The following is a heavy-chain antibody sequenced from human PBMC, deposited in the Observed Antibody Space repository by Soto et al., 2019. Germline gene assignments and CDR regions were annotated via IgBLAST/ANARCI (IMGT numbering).Heavy chain of an antibody. Sequence: SETLSLTCTVSGGSISSGDYYWSWIRQPPGKGLEWIGYIYYSGSTYYDPSLKSRVTISVDTSKNQFSLKLSSVTAADTAVYYCARGRRSILRGSWFDPWGQGTMVTVYS. CDR1: GGSISSGDYY. D-gene: IGHD2-15*01. CDR3: ARGRRSILRGSWFDP. J-gene: IGHJ5*02. V-gene: IGHV4-30-4*01. CDR2: IYYSGST.